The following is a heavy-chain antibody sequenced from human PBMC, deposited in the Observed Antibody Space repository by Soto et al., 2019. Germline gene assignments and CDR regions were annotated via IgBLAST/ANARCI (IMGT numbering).Heavy chain of an antibody. V-gene: IGHV1-18*01. Sequence: QVKLVQSGAEVKKPGASVKVSCKASGYTFTSYGISWVRQAPGQGLEWMGWISAYNGNTNYAQKLQGRVTMTTDTSTSTAYIELRSLRSDDTAVYYCARDSYCSGGSCYRGYFDYWGKGTLVTVSS. D-gene: IGHD2-15*01. J-gene: IGHJ4*02. CDR1: GYTFTSYG. CDR3: ARDSYCSGGSCYRGYFDY. CDR2: ISAYNGNT.